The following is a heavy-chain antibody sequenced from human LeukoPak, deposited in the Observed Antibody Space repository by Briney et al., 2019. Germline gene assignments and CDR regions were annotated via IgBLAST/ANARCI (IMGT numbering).Heavy chain of an antibody. V-gene: IGHV3-23*01. J-gene: IGHJ4*02. CDR1: GFTFSSYS. D-gene: IGHD2-21*02. Sequence: GGSLRLSCAASGFTFSSYSISWVRQAPGKGLHWVSLISGAGDTYYAASVKGGFTISRDNSKNPLYLQMNSLRAEDTGVYYCAKESRHCGGDCFSLLDCWGQGTLVTVSS. CDR3: AKESRHCGGDCFSLLDC. CDR2: ISGAGDT.